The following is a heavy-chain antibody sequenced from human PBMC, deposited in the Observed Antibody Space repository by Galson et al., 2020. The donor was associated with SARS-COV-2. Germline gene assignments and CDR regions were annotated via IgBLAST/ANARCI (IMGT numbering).Heavy chain of an antibody. J-gene: IGHJ5*02. CDR3: ARDLHSGYGP. CDR1: GFTVSSNY. V-gene: IGHV3-53*01. Sequence: QASETLSLTCAASGFTVSSNYMSWVRQAPGKGLEWVSVIYSGGSTYYADSVKGRFTISRDNSKNTLYLQMNSLRAEDTAVYYCARDLHSGYGPWGQGTLVTVSS. CDR2: IYSGGST. D-gene: IGHD1-26*01.